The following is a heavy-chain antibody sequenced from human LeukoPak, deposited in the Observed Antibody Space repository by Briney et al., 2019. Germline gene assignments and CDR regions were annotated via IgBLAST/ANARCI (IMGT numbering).Heavy chain of an antibody. CDR1: GYTFTGHY. CDR2: INPNSGGT. J-gene: IGHJ5*02. V-gene: IGHV1-2*02. Sequence: GASVKVSCKASGYTFTGHYMHWVRQAPGQGLEWMGWINPNSGGTNYAQKFQGRVTMTRDTSISTAYMELSRLRSDDTAVYYCARDRGIVPAATKRYNWFDPWGQGTLVTVSS. D-gene: IGHD2-2*01. CDR3: ARDRGIVPAATKRYNWFDP.